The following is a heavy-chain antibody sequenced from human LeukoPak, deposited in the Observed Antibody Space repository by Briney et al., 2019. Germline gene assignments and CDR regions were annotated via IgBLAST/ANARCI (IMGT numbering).Heavy chain of an antibody. Sequence: SETLSLTCTVSGGSISSYYWSWIRQPPGKGLEWIGYIYYSGSTNYNPSLKSRVTISVDTSKNQFSLKLSSVTAADTAVYYCARVFWDDYGDYEGYWGQGTLVTVSS. D-gene: IGHD4-17*01. CDR3: ARVFWDDYGDYEGY. V-gene: IGHV4-59*01. CDR1: GGSISSYY. CDR2: IYYSGST. J-gene: IGHJ4*02.